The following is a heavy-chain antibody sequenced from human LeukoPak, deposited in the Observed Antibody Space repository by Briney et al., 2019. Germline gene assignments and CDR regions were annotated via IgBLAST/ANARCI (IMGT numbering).Heavy chain of an antibody. J-gene: IGHJ3*02. CDR1: GFTVSSNY. D-gene: IGHD2-2*01. Sequence: GGSLRLSCAASGFTVSSNYMSWVRQAPGKGQEWVGRIKTKTEGGTTDSAAPVAGRFTISRDDSRNTLFLQMNSLTAEDTAVYYCTTVLYCSSTSCPYAFDIWGQGTTVTVSS. CDR2: IKTKTEGGTT. V-gene: IGHV3-15*01. CDR3: TTVLYCSSTSCPYAFDI.